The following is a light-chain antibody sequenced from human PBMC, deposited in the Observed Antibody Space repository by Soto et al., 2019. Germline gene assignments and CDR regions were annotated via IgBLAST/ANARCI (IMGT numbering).Light chain of an antibody. V-gene: IGKV1-39*01. CDR2: AAS. CDR1: QTINTY. Sequence: DIQMTQSPSSLSASVGDRVTITCRSSQTINTYLNWYQQKPGKAPNLLIYAASSFQSGVSSRFSGGGSGTEFTLTISSLQPEDVATYYCQQSYKTPYTFGQGTKLEI. CDR3: QQSYKTPYT. J-gene: IGKJ2*01.